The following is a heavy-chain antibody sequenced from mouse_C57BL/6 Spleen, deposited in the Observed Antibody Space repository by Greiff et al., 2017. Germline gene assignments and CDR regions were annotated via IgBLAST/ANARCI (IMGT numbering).Heavy chain of an antibody. CDR3: ARCPHAMDY. V-gene: IGHV2-2*01. CDR2: IWSGGST. CDR1: GFSLTSYG. Sequence: VQLQQSGPGLVQPSQSLSITCTVSGFSLTSYGVHWVRQSPGKGLEWLGVIWSGGSTDYNAAFISRLSISKDNSKSQVFFKMNSLQADDTARYYCARCPHAMDYWGQGTSVTVSS. J-gene: IGHJ4*01.